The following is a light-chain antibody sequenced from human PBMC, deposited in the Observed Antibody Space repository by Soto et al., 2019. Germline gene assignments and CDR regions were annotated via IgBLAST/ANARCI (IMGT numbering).Light chain of an antibody. V-gene: IGKV3-20*01. CDR2: DAS. J-gene: IGKJ4*01. Sequence: EIVLTQSPDTLSLSPGERATLSCRASQSVTSSYLAWYQQRPGQAPRLLIYDASSRATGIPARFSGSGSGTDFTLTISRLEPEDFAVYYCQQYGSSPRLTFGGGTKGEIK. CDR1: QSVTSSY. CDR3: QQYGSSPRLT.